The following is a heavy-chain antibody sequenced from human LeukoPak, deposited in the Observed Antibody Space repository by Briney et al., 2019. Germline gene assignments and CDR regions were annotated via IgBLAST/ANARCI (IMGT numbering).Heavy chain of an antibody. D-gene: IGHD2-15*01. V-gene: IGHV4-34*01. CDR3: ARGVVMVPATYFDY. Sequence: SETLSLTCAVYGGSFSGYYWSWIRQPPGKGLEWIGEINHSGSTNYNPSLESRVTISVDTSKNQFSLKLSSVTAADTAVYYCARGVVMVPATYFDYWGQGTLVTVSS. CDR2: INHSGST. CDR1: GGSFSGYY. J-gene: IGHJ4*02.